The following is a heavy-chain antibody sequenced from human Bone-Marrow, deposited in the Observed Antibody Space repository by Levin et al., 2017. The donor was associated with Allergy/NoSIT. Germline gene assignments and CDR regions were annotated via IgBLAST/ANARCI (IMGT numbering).Heavy chain of an antibody. CDR2: ISYSGNT. CDR3: ARLPGYCSGGSCTGYDTMDV. D-gene: IGHD2-15*01. J-gene: IGHJ6*02. CDR1: GASISSSNFY. Sequence: SETLSLTCSVSGASISSSNFYWGWIRQPPGKGLEWIVSISYSGNTYFNPSLKSRVTTSVDTSKNQFSLKLSSVTAADTAVYYCARLPGYCSGGSCTGYDTMDVWGQGTTVTVSS. V-gene: IGHV4-39*01.